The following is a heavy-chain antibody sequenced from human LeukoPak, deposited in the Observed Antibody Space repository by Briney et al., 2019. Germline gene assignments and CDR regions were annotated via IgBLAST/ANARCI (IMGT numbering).Heavy chain of an antibody. Sequence: SETLSLTCAVYGGSFSGYYWSWIRQPPGKGLEWIGEINHSGSTNYNPSLKSRVTISADTSKNQFSLKLSSVTAADTAVYYCARPRIAAAGTSPFDYWGQGTLVTVSS. V-gene: IGHV4-34*01. CDR1: GGSFSGYY. D-gene: IGHD6-13*01. CDR3: ARPRIAAAGTSPFDY. J-gene: IGHJ4*02. CDR2: INHSGST.